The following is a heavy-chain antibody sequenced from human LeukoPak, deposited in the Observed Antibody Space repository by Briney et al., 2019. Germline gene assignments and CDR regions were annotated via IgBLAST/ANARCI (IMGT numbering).Heavy chain of an antibody. Sequence: GESLKISCKGSGYSFTTYWIGWVRQMPGKGLEYMGIIYPGDSDTRYSPSFQGQVTISADKSISTAYLQWSSLKASDTAMYYCARHGMYYYDSSGPGVDYFDYWGQGTLVTVSS. V-gene: IGHV5-51*01. CDR1: GYSFTTYW. D-gene: IGHD3-22*01. CDR2: IYPGDSDT. J-gene: IGHJ4*02. CDR3: ARHGMYYYDSSGPGVDYFDY.